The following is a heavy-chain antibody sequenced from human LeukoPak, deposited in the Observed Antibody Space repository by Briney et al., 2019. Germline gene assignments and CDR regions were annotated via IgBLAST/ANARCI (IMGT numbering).Heavy chain of an antibody. Sequence: PGGSLRLSCAASGFSFSTASMSWVRQTPGKGLEWISYIRGSSTTIYYADSVKGRFTISRDNARNSLYLQMNDLRAEDTGVYFCARDLSSYYYDSSGYYCDYWGQGTLVTVSS. J-gene: IGHJ4*02. CDR3: ARDLSSYYYDSSGYYCDY. V-gene: IGHV3-48*01. CDR2: IRGSSTTI. CDR1: GFSFSTAS. D-gene: IGHD3-22*01.